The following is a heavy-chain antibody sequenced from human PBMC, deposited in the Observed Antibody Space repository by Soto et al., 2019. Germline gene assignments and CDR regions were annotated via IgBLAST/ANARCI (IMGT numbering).Heavy chain of an antibody. CDR3: ARSRAAAGPPRRAFDI. CDR1: GYTFTIYG. CDR2: ISAYNGNT. J-gene: IGHJ3*02. Sequence: ASVKVSCKASGYTFTIYGISWVRQAPGQGLEWMGWISAYNGNTNYAQKLQGRVTMTTDTSTSTAYMELRSLRSDDAAVYYCARSRAAAGPPRRAFDIWGQGTMVTVSS. V-gene: IGHV1-18*01. D-gene: IGHD6-13*01.